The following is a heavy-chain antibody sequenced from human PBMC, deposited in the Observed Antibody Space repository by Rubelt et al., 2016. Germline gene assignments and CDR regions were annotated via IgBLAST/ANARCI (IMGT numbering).Heavy chain of an antibody. CDR3: ASDYGV. CDR2: ISTYTDNT. Sequence: QVQLVQSGAEVKKPGASVKVSCKASGYTFTTYGISWVRQAPGQGLEWMGWISTYTDNTDYAQTLQGRVTVTTETPTSTVYMELRSLRSDDTAMYYCASDYGVWGQGTTVTVS. D-gene: IGHD3-10*01. V-gene: IGHV1-18*01. CDR1: GYTFTTYG. J-gene: IGHJ6*02.